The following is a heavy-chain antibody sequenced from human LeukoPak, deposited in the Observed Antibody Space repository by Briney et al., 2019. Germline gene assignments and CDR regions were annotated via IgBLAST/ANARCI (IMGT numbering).Heavy chain of an antibody. CDR2: INHSGST. D-gene: IGHD4-23*01. Sequence: SETLSLTCAVYGGSFSGYYWSWIRQPPGKGLEWIGEINHSGSTNYNPSLKSRVTISVDTSKNQFSLKLSSVTAADTAVYYCARDQSVTVVIGLHYYYYGMDVWGQGTTVTVSS. J-gene: IGHJ6*02. V-gene: IGHV4-34*01. CDR3: ARDQSVTVVIGLHYYYYGMDV. CDR1: GGSFSGYY.